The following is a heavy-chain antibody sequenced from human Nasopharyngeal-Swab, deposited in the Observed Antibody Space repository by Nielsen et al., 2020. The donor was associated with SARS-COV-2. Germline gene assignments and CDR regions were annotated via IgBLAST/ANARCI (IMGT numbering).Heavy chain of an antibody. J-gene: IGHJ4*02. D-gene: IGHD6-19*01. CDR2: TYYRSKWYN. Sequence: WIRQSPSRGLEWLGRTYYRSKWYNDYAVSVKSRITINPDTSKNQFSLQLNSVTPEDTAVYYCAEEAAGTPQIDYWGQGTLVTVSS. CDR3: AEEAAGTPQIDY. V-gene: IGHV6-1*01.